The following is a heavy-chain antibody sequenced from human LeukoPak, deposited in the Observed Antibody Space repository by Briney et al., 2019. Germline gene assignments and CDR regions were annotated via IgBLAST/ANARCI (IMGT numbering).Heavy chain of an antibody. J-gene: IGHJ4*02. Sequence: EGSLRLSCAASGFTFSSYSMNWVRQAPGKGLEWVSSISSSSSYIYYADSVKGRFTISRDNAKNSLYLQMNSLRAEDTAVYYCARCGYYYDSSGYYSYWGQGTLVTVSS. CDR3: ARCGYYYDSSGYYSY. CDR1: GFTFSSYS. V-gene: IGHV3-21*01. CDR2: ISSSSSYI. D-gene: IGHD3-22*01.